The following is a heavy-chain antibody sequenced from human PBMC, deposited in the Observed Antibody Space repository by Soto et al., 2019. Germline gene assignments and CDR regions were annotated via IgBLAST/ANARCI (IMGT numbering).Heavy chain of an antibody. CDR1: GYTFHSHS. Sequence: QAQLVQSGAEVKKPGASVKVSCKASGYTFHSHSISWVRQAPGQGLEWMGRISADNSNTKYAQKFRGRVTMTTDTSTSTVYMELRNLRSDDTAVYYCARCIQQDYYYGMDVWGQGTTVTVSS. CDR3: ARCIQQDYYYGMDV. V-gene: IGHV1-18*01. CDR2: ISADNSNT. D-gene: IGHD5-18*01. J-gene: IGHJ6*02.